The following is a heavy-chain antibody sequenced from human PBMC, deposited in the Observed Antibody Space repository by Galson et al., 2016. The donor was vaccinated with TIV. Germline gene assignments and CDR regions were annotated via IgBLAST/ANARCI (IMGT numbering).Heavy chain of an antibody. CDR1: GLIVSDNF. Sequence: SLRLSCAASGLIVSDNFMTWVRQAPGKGLEWVALIYDDGSTIYADSVKGRFTISRDTSKNMVYLQMNSLTREDTAVYFCVRERRHCGNECYLRYYYGMDVWGRGTTVTVSS. CDR3: VRERRHCGNECYLRYYYGMDV. CDR2: IYDDGST. J-gene: IGHJ6*02. D-gene: IGHD2-21*01. V-gene: IGHV3-66*02.